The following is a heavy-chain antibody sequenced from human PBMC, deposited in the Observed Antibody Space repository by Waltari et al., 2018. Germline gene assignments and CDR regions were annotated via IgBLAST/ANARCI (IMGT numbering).Heavy chain of an antibody. D-gene: IGHD2-2*01. CDR1: AFPSITYR. CDR2: ISSSSSTI. CDR3: ARAFGSILNGMDV. J-gene: IGHJ6*02. Sequence: RLLESGGALLQLGGSLGLSFAPSAFPSITYRLTCFLRAPGKGLEWVSYISSSSSTIYYADSVKGRFTISRDNAKNSLYLQMNSLRAEDTAVYYCARAFGSILNGMDVWGQGTTVTVSS. V-gene: IGHV3-48*01.